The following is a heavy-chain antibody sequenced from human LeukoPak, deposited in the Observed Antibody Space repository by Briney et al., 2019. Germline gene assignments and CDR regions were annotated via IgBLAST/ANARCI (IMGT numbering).Heavy chain of an antibody. V-gene: IGHV3-15*01. J-gene: IGHJ4*02. CDR1: GFTSSNAW. Sequence: GGSLRLSCAASGFTSSNAWMSSVRQAPGKGLEWVGRIKSKTDGGTTDYAAPGKGRYTISRDDSQITLYLQMNSLKTEDTAVYYCTTGAPRAYSGSYSNCWGQGTLVTVSS. CDR2: IKSKTDGGTT. CDR3: TTGAPRAYSGSYSNC. D-gene: IGHD1-26*01.